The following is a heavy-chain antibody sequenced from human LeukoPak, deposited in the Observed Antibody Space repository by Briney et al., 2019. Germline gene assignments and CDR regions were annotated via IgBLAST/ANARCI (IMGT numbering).Heavy chain of an antibody. J-gene: IGHJ3*02. V-gene: IGHV4-39*07. CDR1: GGSISSSSYY. CDR3: ARGTGGAFDI. D-gene: IGHD4-23*01. Sequence: SETLSLTCTVSGGSISSSSYYWGWIRQPPGKGLEWIGSIYYSGSTYYNPSLKSRVTISVDTSKNPFSLKLSSVTAADTAVYYCARGTGGAFDIWGQGTMVTVSS. CDR2: IYYSGST.